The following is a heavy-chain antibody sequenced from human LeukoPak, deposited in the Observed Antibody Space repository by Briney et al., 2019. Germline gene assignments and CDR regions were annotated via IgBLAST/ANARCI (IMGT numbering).Heavy chain of an antibody. CDR2: INPNSGGT. CDR1: GYTFTGYY. J-gene: IGHJ4*02. D-gene: IGHD3-10*01. CDR3: ARDKLLWFGELFSHETDY. V-gene: IGHV1-2*02. Sequence: ASVKVSCKASGYTFTGYYMHWVRQAPGQGLEWMGWINPNSGGTNYAQKFQGRVTMTRDTSISTAYMELSRLRSDDTAVYYCARDKLLWFGELFSHETDYWGQGTLVTVSS.